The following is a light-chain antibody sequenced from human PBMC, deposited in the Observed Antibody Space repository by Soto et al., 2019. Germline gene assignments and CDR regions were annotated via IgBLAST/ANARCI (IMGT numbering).Light chain of an antibody. V-gene: IGLV2-11*01. CDR1: SSDVRGYNY. CDR2: YVS. J-gene: IGLJ2*01. Sequence: QSALTQPRSVSGSPGQSVTISCTGTSSDVRGYNYVSWYQQHPGKAPKLMIYYVSKRPSGVPDRCSGSKSGNTASLTISGLQAEDEADYYCCSYAGSYTPHVVFGGGTKLTVL. CDR3: CSYAGSYTPHVV.